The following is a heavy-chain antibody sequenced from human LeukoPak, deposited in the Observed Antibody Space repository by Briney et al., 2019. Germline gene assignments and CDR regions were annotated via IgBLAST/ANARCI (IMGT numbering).Heavy chain of an antibody. CDR2: IAHDGGEE. CDR1: RFTFRSHG. CDR3: ARGNNYGMDV. Sequence: PGGSLRLSCAGSRFTFRSHGMHWVRQAPGKGPEWVANIAHDGGEEYYADSVKGRFTISRDNAKNTLYLQMNSLRAEDTAVYYCARGNNYGMDVWGQGTTVTVSS. V-gene: IGHV3-30*07. J-gene: IGHJ6*02.